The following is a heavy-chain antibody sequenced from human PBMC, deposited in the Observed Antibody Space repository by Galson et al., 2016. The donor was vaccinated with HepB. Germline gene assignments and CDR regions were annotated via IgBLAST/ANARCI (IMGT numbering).Heavy chain of an antibody. V-gene: IGHV3-48*03. CDR3: AREPVRLDDLLTGPPKNPDY. CDR2: ISSSGTTI. J-gene: IGHJ4*02. CDR1: GFTFSRYE. D-gene: IGHD3-9*01. Sequence: SLRLSCAASGFTFSRYEMNWVRQAPGKGLEWVSYISSSGTTIYYADSAKGRFTISRDNAKHSLYLQMNSLRAEDTAVYYCAREPVRLDDLLTGPPKNPDYWGQGTLVTVSS.